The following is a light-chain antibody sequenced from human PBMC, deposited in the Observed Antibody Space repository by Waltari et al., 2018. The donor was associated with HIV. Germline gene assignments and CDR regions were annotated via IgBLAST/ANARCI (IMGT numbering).Light chain of an antibody. V-gene: IGLV1-40*01. Sequence: QSVLTQPPSVPGAPGQRVTISCTGTSSNIGAGYDVHWYQQFPGSVPRLRIYDNTNRPSVVPDRFSGSKSGTSASLAISGLQAEDEADYYCQSYDSSLKVIFGGGTKVTVL. CDR1: SSNIGAGYD. J-gene: IGLJ2*01. CDR3: QSYDSSLKVI. CDR2: DNT.